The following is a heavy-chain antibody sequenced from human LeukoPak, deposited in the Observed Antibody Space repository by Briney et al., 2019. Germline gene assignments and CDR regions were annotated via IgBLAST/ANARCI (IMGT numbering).Heavy chain of an antibody. J-gene: IGHJ4*02. D-gene: IGHD2-21*01. V-gene: IGHV3-11*01. CDR1: GFTFSDYY. CDR3: ARDVLGGAYCGGDCYSGYLFDY. Sequence: PGGSLRLSCAASGFTFSDYYMSWIRQAPGKGLEWVSYISSSGSTIYYADSVKGRFTISRDDAKNSLYLQMNSLRAEDTAVYYCARDVLGGAYCGGDCYSGYLFDYWGQGTLVTVSS. CDR2: ISSSGSTI.